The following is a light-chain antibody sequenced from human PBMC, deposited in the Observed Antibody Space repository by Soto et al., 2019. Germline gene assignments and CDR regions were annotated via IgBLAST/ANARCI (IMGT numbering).Light chain of an antibody. J-gene: IGKJ4*01. CDR2: GAT. CDR1: QSVSSGH. V-gene: IGKV3-20*01. Sequence: EIVLTQSPGTLSLSPGDRATLSCRASQSVSSGHLAWYQQKPGQAPRLLIYGATTRATGIPDRFSGSGSGTDFTLTISRLEPEDFAVYSCQQYGGSPLTFGGGTKVEIQ. CDR3: QQYGGSPLT.